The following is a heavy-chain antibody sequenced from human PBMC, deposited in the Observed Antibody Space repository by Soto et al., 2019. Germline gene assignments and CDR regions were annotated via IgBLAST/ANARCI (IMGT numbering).Heavy chain of an antibody. CDR2: SNEGSGNS. CDR3: VRDDRAISGVVTLDY. CDR1: GYNFKNYA. V-gene: IGHV1-3*01. Sequence: QVQLVQSGAEVKRPGASVRVSCKASGYNFKNYAIHWVRQAPGQRLEWMGWSNEGSGNSRYSQQFQGRVSITRDTSANTVSMDLSSLKSEDTATYSCVRDDRAISGVVTLDYWGPGTLVSVSS. J-gene: IGHJ4*02. D-gene: IGHD2-8*02.